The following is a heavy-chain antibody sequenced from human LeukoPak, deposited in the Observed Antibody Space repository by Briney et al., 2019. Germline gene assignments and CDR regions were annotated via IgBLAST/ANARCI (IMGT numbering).Heavy chain of an antibody. CDR3: ARAIAVAGTIDY. Sequence: SETLSLTCAVYGGSFSGYYWSWIRQPPGKGLEWIGEINHSGSTNYNPSLKSRVTISVDTSKNQFSLKLSSVTAADTAVYYCARAIAVAGTIDYWGQGTLVTVSS. CDR1: GGSFSGYY. CDR2: INHSGST. D-gene: IGHD6-19*01. J-gene: IGHJ4*02. V-gene: IGHV4-34*01.